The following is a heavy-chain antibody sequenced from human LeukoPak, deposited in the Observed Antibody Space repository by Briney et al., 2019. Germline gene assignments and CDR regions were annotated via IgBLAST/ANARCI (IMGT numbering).Heavy chain of an antibody. J-gene: IGHJ4*02. Sequence: AAVKVSCKASGYTFTSYGINWVRPATGQGLEWMGWMNPNSGNTGYAQKFQGRVTMTRNTSISTAYMELSRLRSDDTAVYYCARGSDDFWSGYSPSYWGQGTLVTVSS. CDR3: ARGSDDFWSGYSPSY. CDR2: MNPNSGNT. CDR1: GYTFTSYG. V-gene: IGHV1-8*02. D-gene: IGHD3-3*01.